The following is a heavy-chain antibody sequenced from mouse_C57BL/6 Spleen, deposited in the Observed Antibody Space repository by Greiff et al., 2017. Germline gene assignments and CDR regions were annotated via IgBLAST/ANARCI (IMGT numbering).Heavy chain of an antibody. Sequence: QVQLQQSGAELARPGASVKLSCKASGYTFTSYGISWVTQRTGQGLEWIGEIYPRSGNTYYNEKFKGKATLTADKSSSTAYMELRSLTSEDSAVYFCAGEGNYKIAYWGQGTLVTVSA. V-gene: IGHV1-81*01. D-gene: IGHD2-1*01. CDR2: IYPRSGNT. CDR1: GYTFTSYG. CDR3: AGEGNYKIAY. J-gene: IGHJ3*01.